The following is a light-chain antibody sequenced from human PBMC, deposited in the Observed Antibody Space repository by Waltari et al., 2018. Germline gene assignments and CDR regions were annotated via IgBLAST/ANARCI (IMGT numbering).Light chain of an antibody. Sequence: QSALTQPASVSGSPGQSVTIFCAGTSNDVGGYNSVSWYKEHPGQAPRGIIYDVSDRPSGFSDRFSGSKSGNTASLTISGLQAEDEADYYCSSQSSNDVVLFGGGTKLTVL. V-gene: IGLV2-14*01. CDR1: SNDVGGYNS. CDR3: SSQSSNDVVL. CDR2: DVS. J-gene: IGLJ2*01.